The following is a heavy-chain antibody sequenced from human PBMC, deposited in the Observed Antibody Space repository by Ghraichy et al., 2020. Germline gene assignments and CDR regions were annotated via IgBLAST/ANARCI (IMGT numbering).Heavy chain of an antibody. D-gene: IGHD6-19*01. V-gene: IGHV3-21*01. Sequence: GGSLRLSCAASGFTFSSYSMNWVRQAPGKGLEWVSSISSSSSYIYYADSVKGRFTISRDNAKNSLYLQMNSLRAEDTAVYYCARARGIAVALLDYWGQGTLVTVSS. CDR1: GFTFSSYS. CDR3: ARARGIAVALLDY. J-gene: IGHJ4*02. CDR2: ISSSSSYI.